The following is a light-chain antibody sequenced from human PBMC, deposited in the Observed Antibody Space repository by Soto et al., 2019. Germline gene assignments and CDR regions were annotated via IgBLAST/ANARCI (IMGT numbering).Light chain of an antibody. V-gene: IGLV2-14*01. J-gene: IGLJ1*01. Sequence: QSALTQPASVSGSPGQSITITRTGTSSDFGGYNYVSWYQQHPGQAPKLIIYEVTNRPSGISYRFSGSKSGNTASRTISGLQAEDETEYYCRSRTSSNTRVFGPGTTLSVL. CDR2: EVT. CDR3: RSRTSSNTRV. CDR1: SSDFGGYNY.